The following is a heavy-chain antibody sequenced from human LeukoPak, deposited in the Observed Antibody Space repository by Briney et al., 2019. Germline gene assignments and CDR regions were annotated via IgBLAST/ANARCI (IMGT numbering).Heavy chain of an antibody. CDR2: IWNDGSNQ. CDR3: AKDAQRGFDYSNSLEY. Sequence: PGGSLTLSCVASQFTFSHYGMHWVRQAPGKGLEWVAVIWNDGSNQYYADSVKGRFTISRDNSQNTVYLQMNSLRAEDTAVYCCAKDAQRGFDYSNSLEYWGQGTLVTVSS. CDR1: QFTFSHYG. V-gene: IGHV3-33*06. D-gene: IGHD4-11*01. J-gene: IGHJ4*02.